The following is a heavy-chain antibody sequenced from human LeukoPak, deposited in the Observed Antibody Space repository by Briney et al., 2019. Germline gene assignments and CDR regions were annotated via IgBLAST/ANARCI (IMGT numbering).Heavy chain of an antibody. Sequence: GGSLRLSCVVSGFDFSGFSMSWVRQAPGKGLEWVAIMDEYGSDIFYVESVKGRFIISRDNSKNTLYLQMNSLRPEDTAVYYSVKDPLWFGEFTQDWFDPWGQGTLVTVSS. V-gene: IGHV3-7*01. CDR1: GFDFSGFS. CDR3: VKDPLWFGEFTQDWFDP. CDR2: MDEYGSDI. D-gene: IGHD3-10*01. J-gene: IGHJ5*02.